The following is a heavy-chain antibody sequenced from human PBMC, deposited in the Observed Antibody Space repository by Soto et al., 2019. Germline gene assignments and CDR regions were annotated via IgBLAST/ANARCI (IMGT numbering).Heavy chain of an antibody. J-gene: IGHJ5*02. CDR1: GGSINSGTSY. D-gene: IGHD2-15*01. CDR2: MYYSGST. V-gene: IGHV4-31*03. Sequence: QVQLQESGPGLVKPSQTLSLICSVSGGSINSGTSYWTWIRQHPGKGLEWIGYMYYSGSTYYNPSLESRVTISVDTSKNQFSLNLNSVTAADTAVYYCARALRRSYSGGTCYVWFDPWGQGTLVTVSS. CDR3: ARALRRSYSGGTCYVWFDP.